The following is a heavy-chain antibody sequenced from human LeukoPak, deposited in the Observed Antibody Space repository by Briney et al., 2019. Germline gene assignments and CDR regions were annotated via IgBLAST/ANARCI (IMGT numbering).Heavy chain of an antibody. CDR2: INPNSGGT. D-gene: IGHD3-3*01. J-gene: IGHJ6*03. CDR1: GYTFTGYY. CDR3: ARDPGGVVISYHYMDV. Sequence: ASVKISCKASGYTFTGYYMHWVRRAPRQRVVWMRWINPNSGGTNYAPKFQRTGTMTRDTSISTAYMALSRLRSDDTAVYYCARDPGGVVISYHYMDVWGKGTTVTVSS. V-gene: IGHV1-2*02.